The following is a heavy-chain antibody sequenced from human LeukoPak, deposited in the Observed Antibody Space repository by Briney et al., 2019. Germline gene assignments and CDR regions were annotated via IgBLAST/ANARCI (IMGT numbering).Heavy chain of an antibody. D-gene: IGHD6-19*01. CDR1: GGSFSGYY. V-gene: IGHV4-34*01. CDR2: INHSGST. Sequence: NPSETLSLTCAVYGGSFSGYYWSWIRQPPGKGLEWIGEINHSGSTNHNPSLKSRVTISVDTSKNQFSLKLSSVTAADTAVYYCATIAVAGHNDYWGRGTLVTVSS. J-gene: IGHJ4*02. CDR3: ATIAVAGHNDY.